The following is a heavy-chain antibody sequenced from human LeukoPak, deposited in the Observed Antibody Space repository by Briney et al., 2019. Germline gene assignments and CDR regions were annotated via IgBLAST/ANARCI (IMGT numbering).Heavy chain of an antibody. J-gene: IGHJ4*02. CDR1: GGSISSGDYY. CDR3: ARQGSSSWFVSFDY. D-gene: IGHD6-13*01. V-gene: IGHV4-61*08. Sequence: SETLSLTCTVSGGSISSGDYYWSWIRQPPGKGLEWIGYIYYSGSTNYNPSLKSRVTISVDTSKNQFSLKLSSVTAADTAVYYCARQGSSSWFVSFDYWGQGTLVTVSS. CDR2: IYYSGST.